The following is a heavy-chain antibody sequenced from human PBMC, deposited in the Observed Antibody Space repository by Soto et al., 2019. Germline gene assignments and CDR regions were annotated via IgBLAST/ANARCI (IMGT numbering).Heavy chain of an antibody. D-gene: IGHD3-3*01. CDR1: GFTSSSYA. CDR3: AKNPHITIFGVVIDF. CDR2: ISGSGAGT. Sequence: GGSLRLSCAASGFTSSSYAMTWVRQAPGKGLEWVSAISGSGAGTYYADSVKGRFTISRDNSENTLYLQMNSLRAEDTTLYYCAKNPHITIFGVVIDFWGQGTLVTVSS. V-gene: IGHV3-23*01. J-gene: IGHJ4*02.